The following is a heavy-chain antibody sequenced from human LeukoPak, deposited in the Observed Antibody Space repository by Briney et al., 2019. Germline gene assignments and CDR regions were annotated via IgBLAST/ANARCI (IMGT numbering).Heavy chain of an antibody. Sequence: SETLSLTCTVSGGSISSYYWSRIRQPAGKGLEWIGRIYTSGSTNYNPSLKSRVTMSVDTSKNQFSLKLSSVTAADTAVYYCASSDYYDSSGYYRNWGQGTLVTVSS. V-gene: IGHV4-4*07. D-gene: IGHD3-22*01. CDR3: ASSDYYDSSGYYRN. CDR2: IYTSGST. CDR1: GGSISSYY. J-gene: IGHJ4*02.